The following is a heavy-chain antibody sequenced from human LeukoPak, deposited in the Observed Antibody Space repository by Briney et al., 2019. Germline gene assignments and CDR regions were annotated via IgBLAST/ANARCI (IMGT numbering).Heavy chain of an antibody. CDR2: INPNSGGT. CDR1: GYTFTGYY. CDR3: ARVPTAMVRGVIILYYFDY. V-gene: IGHV1-2*02. D-gene: IGHD3-10*01. Sequence: GASVKVSCKASGYTFTGYYMHWVRQAPGQGLEWMGWINPNSGGTNYAQKFQGRVTMTTDTSTSTAYMELRSLRSDDTAVYYCARVPTAMVRGVIILYYFDYWGQGTLVTVSS. J-gene: IGHJ4*02.